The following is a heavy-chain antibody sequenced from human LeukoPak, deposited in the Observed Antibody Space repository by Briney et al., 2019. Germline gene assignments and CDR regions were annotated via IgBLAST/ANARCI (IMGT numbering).Heavy chain of an antibody. CDR2: IYPGDSDT. V-gene: IGHV5-51*01. CDR1: GYSFTSYW. D-gene: IGHD4-17*01. J-gene: IGHJ4*02. CDR3: ARSSQGALNYGDPLFDY. Sequence: GESLKISCKGSGYSFTSYWIGWVRQMPGKGREWMGIIYPGDSDTRYSPSFRGQVTISADKSISTAYLQWSSLKASDTAMYYCARSSQGALNYGDPLFDYWGQGTLVTASS.